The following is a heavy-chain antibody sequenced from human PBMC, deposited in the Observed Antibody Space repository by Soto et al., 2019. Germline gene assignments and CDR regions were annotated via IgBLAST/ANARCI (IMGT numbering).Heavy chain of an antibody. CDR1: GGYIISSSYY. Sequence: SETMSLTCTVSGGYIISSSYYWGWISQPPGKGLEWIGSIYYSGSTYYNPSLKSRVTISVDTSKNQFSLKLSSVTAADTAVYYCARAPTMIVVVITTAGAFDIWGQGTMVTV. D-gene: IGHD3-22*01. J-gene: IGHJ3*02. CDR3: ARAPTMIVVVITTAGAFDI. V-gene: IGHV4-39*01. CDR2: IYYSGST.